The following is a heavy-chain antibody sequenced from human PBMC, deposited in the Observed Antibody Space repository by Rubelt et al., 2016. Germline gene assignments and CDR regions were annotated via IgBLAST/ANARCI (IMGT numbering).Heavy chain of an antibody. D-gene: IGHD5-12*01. CDR3: ARGNSGYDYGLDY. J-gene: IGHJ4*02. Sequence: QVQLVQSGAEVKKPGASVKVSCKASGYTFTGYYMPWVRQAPGQGLEWMGWINPNSGGTNYAQKFQGRVTMTRDTSVSTAYRELSRLTSDDTAVYYCARGNSGYDYGLDYWGQGTLVTVSS. CDR2: INPNSGGT. CDR1: GYTFTGYY. V-gene: IGHV1-2*02.